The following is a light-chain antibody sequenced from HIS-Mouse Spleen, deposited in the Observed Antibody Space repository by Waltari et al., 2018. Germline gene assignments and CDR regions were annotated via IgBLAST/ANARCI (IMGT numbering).Light chain of an antibody. V-gene: IGLV1-47*01. CDR3: SSYTSSSTLGWV. CDR2: RNN. J-gene: IGLJ3*02. CDR1: SSNLGSSY. Sequence: QSVLTQPPSASGTPGQRVTIPCSGSSSNLGSSYVYWYQQLPGTAPKLLIYRNNQRPSGVPDRFSGSKSGTSASLAISGLRSEDEADYYCSSYTSSSTLGWVFGGGTKLTVL.